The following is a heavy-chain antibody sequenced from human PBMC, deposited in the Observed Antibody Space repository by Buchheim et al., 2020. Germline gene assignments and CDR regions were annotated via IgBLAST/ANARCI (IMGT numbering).Heavy chain of an antibody. J-gene: IGHJ4*02. Sequence: EVQLVESGGGLVQPGGSLRLSCAASGFIFSSYSINWVRQAPGKGLEWVSYISSSSGNIYYADSVKGRFTISRDNAKNSLYLQMSSLSAEDTAVYYCARMRYSSSSRYFDYWAQGTL. CDR2: ISSSSGNI. CDR1: GFIFSSYS. V-gene: IGHV3-48*01. CDR3: ARMRYSSSSRYFDY. D-gene: IGHD6-6*01.